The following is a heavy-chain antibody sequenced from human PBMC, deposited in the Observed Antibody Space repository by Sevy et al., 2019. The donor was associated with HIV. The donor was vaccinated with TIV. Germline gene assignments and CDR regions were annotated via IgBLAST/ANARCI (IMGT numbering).Heavy chain of an antibody. CDR3: ARLPSPYYDSSGDLIREYYFDS. Sequence: SETLSLICTVSGGPISSHYWNWIRQTPGKGPEWIGSFYYTGITNYNPSLKSRVTMSADTSKNRVSLKLNSVTAADTAVYYCARLPSPYYDSSGDLIREYYFDSWGQGTLVTVSS. CDR1: GGPISSHY. D-gene: IGHD3-22*01. V-gene: IGHV4-59*11. J-gene: IGHJ4*02. CDR2: FYYTGIT.